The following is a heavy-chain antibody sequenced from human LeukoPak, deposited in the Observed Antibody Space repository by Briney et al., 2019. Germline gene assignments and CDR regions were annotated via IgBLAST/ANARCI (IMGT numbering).Heavy chain of an antibody. V-gene: IGHV4-59*01. CDR2: IYYSGST. D-gene: IGHD1-26*01. CDR3: ARGPRGRPSYWYFDL. J-gene: IGHJ2*01. Sequence: SETLSLTCTVSGGSISSYYWSWIRQPPGKGLEWIGYIYYSGSTNYNPSLKSRVTISVDTSKTQFSLKLTSVTAADTAVYYCARGPRGRPSYWYFDLWGRGTLVTVSS. CDR1: GGSISSYY.